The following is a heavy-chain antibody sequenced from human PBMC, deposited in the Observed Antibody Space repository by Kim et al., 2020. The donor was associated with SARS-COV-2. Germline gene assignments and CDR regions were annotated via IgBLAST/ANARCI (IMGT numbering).Heavy chain of an antibody. D-gene: IGHD5-12*01. V-gene: IGHV3-23*01. CDR3: AKDVDIVVAPLTDY. CDR1: GFTFSSYA. Sequence: GGSLRLSCAASGFTFSSYAMSWVRQAPGKGLEWVSAISGSGGSTYYADSVKGRFTISRDNSKNTLYLQMNSLRAEDTAVYYCAKDVDIVVAPLTDYWGQGTLVTVSS. J-gene: IGHJ4*02. CDR2: ISGSGGST.